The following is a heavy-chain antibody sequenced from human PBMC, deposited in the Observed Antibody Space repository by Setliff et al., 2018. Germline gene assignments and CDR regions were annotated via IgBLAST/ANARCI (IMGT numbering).Heavy chain of an antibody. D-gene: IGHD6-13*01. V-gene: IGHV1-46*01. CDR1: GYSFTGYY. Sequence: ASVKVSCKTSGYSFTGYYIHWVRQAPGQGLEWMGIIHTGGGSASYAQKFQGRVTMTSDTSTRTVYMEVNSVRSDDTAIYYCARGGMAAAGRKGVFEYWGQGSQVTVSS. CDR2: IHTGGGSA. J-gene: IGHJ4*02. CDR3: ARGGMAAAGRKGVFEY.